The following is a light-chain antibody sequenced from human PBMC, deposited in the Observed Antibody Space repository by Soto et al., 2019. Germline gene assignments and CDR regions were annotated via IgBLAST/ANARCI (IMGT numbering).Light chain of an antibody. V-gene: IGKV4-1*01. CDR3: HQYYGSPYS. Sequence: DIALTQSPDSLVVSMGERATITCKTGRTVVSISNNKNYLAWYQQRPGQPPRLLMYYASTRASGVPDRFIGSGSATAFTLTFAGRQPEDVAVYYCHQYYGSPYSVGKGTRLEI. J-gene: IGKJ2*01. CDR2: YAS. CDR1: RTVVSISNNKNY.